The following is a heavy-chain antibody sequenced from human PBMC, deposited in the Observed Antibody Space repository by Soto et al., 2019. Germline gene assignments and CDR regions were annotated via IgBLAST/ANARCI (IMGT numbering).Heavy chain of an antibody. V-gene: IGHV3-33*01. CDR2: IRYDGSNI. Sequence: QVQLVESGGGVVQPGRSLRLSCAASGFTFSGLGMHWVRQAPGKGLEWVAVIRYDGSNIYYADAVKGRFTISRDNSKDTLYLQMISLRADATAVYYCARDGVGHTTFFGYFDYWGQGTLVTVSS. CDR3: ARDGVGHTTFFGYFDY. CDR1: GFTFSGLG. D-gene: IGHD1-26*01. J-gene: IGHJ4*02.